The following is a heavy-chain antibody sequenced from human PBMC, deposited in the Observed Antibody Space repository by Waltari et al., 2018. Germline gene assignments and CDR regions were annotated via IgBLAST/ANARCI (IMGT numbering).Heavy chain of an antibody. CDR3: ATGIYEFASVCSWDV. D-gene: IGHD3-3*01. V-gene: IGHV1-69*08. CDR2: GISILGGG. J-gene: IGHJ6*04. CDR1: GGSFSFNTYS. Sequence: QVQLVQSGAAVMKPGSSVTVSCKASGGSFSFNTYSLSWVRQAPGQGLEWVGRGISILGGGDYAPSLQGRCSITADESTGTSYMEVNSLRYEDTAVYYCATGIYEFASVCSWDVWGEGTSVTVSS.